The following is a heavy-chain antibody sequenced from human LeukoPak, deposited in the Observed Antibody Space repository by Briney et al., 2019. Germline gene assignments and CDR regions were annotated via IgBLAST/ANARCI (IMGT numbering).Heavy chain of an antibody. J-gene: IGHJ5*02. D-gene: IGHD3-10*01. Sequence: PSETLSLTCTVSGGSISSYYWSWIRQPPGKGLEWIGYIYYNGSTNYNPSLKSRVTISVDTSKNQFSLKLSSVTAADTAVYYCARHPPNAYYYGSGSYYEFWFDPWGQGTLVTVSS. V-gene: IGHV4-59*08. CDR2: IYYNGST. CDR3: ARHPPNAYYYGSGSYYEFWFDP. CDR1: GGSISSYY.